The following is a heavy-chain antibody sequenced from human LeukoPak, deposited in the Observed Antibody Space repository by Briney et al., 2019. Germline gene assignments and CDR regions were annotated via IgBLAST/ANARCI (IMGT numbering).Heavy chain of an antibody. CDR2: INSDGSST. CDR1: GFTFSSYW. Sequence: GGSLRLSCAASGFTFSSYWMHWVRQAPGKGLVWVSRINSDGSSTYYADSVKGRLTISRDNAKNTLFLSMNSLRAEDTALYYCARGQEYYYDSSAYSKFDYWGQGTLVTVSS. J-gene: IGHJ4*02. CDR3: ARGQEYYYDSSAYSKFDY. V-gene: IGHV3-74*01. D-gene: IGHD3-22*01.